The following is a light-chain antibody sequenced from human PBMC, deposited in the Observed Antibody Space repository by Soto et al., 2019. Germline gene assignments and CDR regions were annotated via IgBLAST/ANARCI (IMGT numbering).Light chain of an antibody. J-gene: IGKJ1*01. CDR3: QQSYNSPPWT. CDR1: QSISNW. CDR2: HAS. Sequence: DIQMTQSPSTLPASVGDRVTITCRASQSISNWLAWYQQKPGTAPKVLIYHASNLQSGVPSRFSGSGSGADFTLTISSLRPEDIATYFCQQSYNSPPWTFGQGTKVDIK. V-gene: IGKV1-5*01.